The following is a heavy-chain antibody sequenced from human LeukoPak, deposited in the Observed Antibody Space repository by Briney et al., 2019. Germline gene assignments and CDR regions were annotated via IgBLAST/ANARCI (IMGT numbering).Heavy chain of an antibody. CDR3: AKGAYDYIEIAYFDY. Sequence: GGSLRLSCVASGFSFNNYAMNWVRQAPGKGLEWVSLIIGSSGSTFYADSVKGRFTITRDKSKNTLYLQMNSLRAEDTAVYYCAKGAYDYIEIAYFDYWGQGSLVTVSS. V-gene: IGHV3-23*01. CDR1: GFSFNNYA. D-gene: IGHD5-12*01. CDR2: IIGSSGST. J-gene: IGHJ4*02.